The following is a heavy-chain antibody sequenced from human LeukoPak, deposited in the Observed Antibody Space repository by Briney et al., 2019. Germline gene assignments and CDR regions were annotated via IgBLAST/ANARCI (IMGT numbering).Heavy chain of an antibody. CDR3: VRESSAKYGIDYFDF. Sequence: GGSLRLSCAASGFTFSSSDMHWVRQPTGKGLEWASGIGVGGDTHYPDSVKGLFTISRDNGKNSLYLQMNGLRAGDTAVYYCVRESSAKYGIDYFDFWGQGTLVTVSS. J-gene: IGHJ4*02. D-gene: IGHD6-19*01. CDR1: GFTFSSSD. CDR2: IGVGGDT. V-gene: IGHV3-13*04.